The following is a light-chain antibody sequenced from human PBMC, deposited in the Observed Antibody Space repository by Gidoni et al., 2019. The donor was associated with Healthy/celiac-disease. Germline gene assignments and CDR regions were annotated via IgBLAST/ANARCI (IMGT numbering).Light chain of an antibody. CDR1: QSLLHSNGYNY. Sequence: IVMTHSPLSLPVTLGEPASISCRSSQSLLHSNGYNYLDWYLQKPGQSPQLLIYLGSNRASGVPDRFSGSGSGTDFTLKISRVEAEDVGVYYCMQALQTTWTFGQGTKVEIK. J-gene: IGKJ1*01. V-gene: IGKV2-28*01. CDR2: LGS. CDR3: MQALQTTWT.